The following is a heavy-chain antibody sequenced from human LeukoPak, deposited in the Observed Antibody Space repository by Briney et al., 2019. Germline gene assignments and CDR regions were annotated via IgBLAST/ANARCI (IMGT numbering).Heavy chain of an antibody. D-gene: IGHD3-22*01. V-gene: IGHV4-39*07. J-gene: IGHJ6*03. CDR3: ARGGYDSSGYYYGYYYYYMDV. Sequence: SETLSLTCTVSGDSISSGSYYWEWIRQPPGKGLEWIGEINHSGSTNYNPSLKSRVTISVDTSKNQFSLKLSSVTAADTAVYYCARGGYDSSGYYYGYYYYYMDVWGKGTTVTVSS. CDR2: INHSGST. CDR1: GDSISSGSYY.